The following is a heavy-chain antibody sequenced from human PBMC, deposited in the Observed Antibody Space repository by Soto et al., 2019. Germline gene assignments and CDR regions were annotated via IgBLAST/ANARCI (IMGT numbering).Heavy chain of an antibody. D-gene: IGHD3-22*01. V-gene: IGHV3-33*01. CDR1: GFTFSSYG. CDR3: ARLPGYYYDSSGYTDAFDI. Sequence: GGSLRLSCAASGFTFSSYGMHWVRQAPGKGLEWVAVIWYDGSNKYYADSVKGRFTISRDNSKNTLYLQMNSLRAEDTAVYYCARLPGYYYDSSGYTDAFDIWGQGTMVTVSS. J-gene: IGHJ3*02. CDR2: IWYDGSNK.